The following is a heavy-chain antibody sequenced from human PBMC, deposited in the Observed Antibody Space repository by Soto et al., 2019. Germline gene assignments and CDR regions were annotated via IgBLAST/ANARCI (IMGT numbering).Heavy chain of an antibody. Sequence: GGSLRLSCAASGFTFSDYYMSWIRQAPGKGLEWVSYISSSGSTIYYADSVKGRFTISRDNAKNSLYLQMNSLRAEDTAVYYCAATGEYYDILTGYYNVHPFDYRGQGTLVTVSS. CDR2: ISSSGSTI. J-gene: IGHJ4*02. CDR3: AATGEYYDILTGYYNVHPFDY. V-gene: IGHV3-11*01. CDR1: GFTFSDYY. D-gene: IGHD3-9*01.